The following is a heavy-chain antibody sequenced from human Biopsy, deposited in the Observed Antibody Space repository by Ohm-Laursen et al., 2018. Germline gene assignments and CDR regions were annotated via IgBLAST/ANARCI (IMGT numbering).Heavy chain of an antibody. CDR3: ARGLPRIAPMVRGRRTWFDP. CDR2: NKQNGRT. Sequence: SDTLSLTCAVYGGSFSGFYLSLGRPTPGEGGGGVGENKQNGRTHYKPSPNSRVAISADTPKNQFSLNLYSVTAADTAVYFCARGLPRIAPMVRGRRTWFDPWGQGTLVTVSS. J-gene: IGHJ5*02. D-gene: IGHD3-10*01. CDR1: GGSFSGFY. V-gene: IGHV4-34*01.